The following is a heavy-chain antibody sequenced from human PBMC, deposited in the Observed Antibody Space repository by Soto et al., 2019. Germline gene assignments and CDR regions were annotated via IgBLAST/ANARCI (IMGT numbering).Heavy chain of an antibody. CDR1: GDTFNKYT. CDR3: ARDGHGYNYWYFDL. D-gene: IGHD1-26*01. V-gene: IGHV1-69*01. Sequence: QVQLVQSGAEVKEPGSSVKVSCKVSGDTFNKYTINWVRQAPGQGLEWMAGIIPIYGTANYALKFHGRMXXXXXXXXXXXXXXXXXXXXXXXXIYYCARDGHGYNYWYFDLWGRGSLITVSS. J-gene: IGHJ2*01. CDR2: IIPIYGTA.